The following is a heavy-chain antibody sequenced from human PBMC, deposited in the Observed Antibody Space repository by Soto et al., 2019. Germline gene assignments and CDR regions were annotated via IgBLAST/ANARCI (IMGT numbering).Heavy chain of an antibody. J-gene: IGHJ5*01. CDR1: GGSITSTIDY. V-gene: IGHV4-39*01. Sequence: SETLSLTCSVSGGSITSTIDYWGWIRQSPGKGLEWIGNIYYDGSTFYNPSLKSRVTISVDTSKRQFSLRVSSVTAADKAVYYCARRGSASWRKWFDSLGHGTLVTVSS. D-gene: IGHD2-2*01. CDR3: ARRGSASWRKWFDS. CDR2: IYYDGST.